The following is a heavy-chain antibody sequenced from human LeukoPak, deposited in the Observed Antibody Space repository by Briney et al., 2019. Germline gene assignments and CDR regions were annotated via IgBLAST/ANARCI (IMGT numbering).Heavy chain of an antibody. CDR1: GGSISSYY. CDR3: ARHRVLQWLVPLHFDY. Sequence: SETLSLTCTVSGGSISSYYWSWIRQPPGKGLEWIGYIYYSGSTNYNPSLKSRVTISVDTSKNQFSLKLSSVTAADTAVYYCARHRVLQWLVPLHFDYWGQGTLVTVSS. D-gene: IGHD6-19*01. V-gene: IGHV4-59*08. J-gene: IGHJ4*02. CDR2: IYYSGST.